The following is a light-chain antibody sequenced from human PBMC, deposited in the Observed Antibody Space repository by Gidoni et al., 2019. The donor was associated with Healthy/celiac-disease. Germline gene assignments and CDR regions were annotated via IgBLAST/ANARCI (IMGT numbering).Light chain of an antibody. CDR2: AAS. V-gene: IGKV1-39*01. Sequence: DIQMPQSSSSLSASVGDRVTITCRASQSISSYLNWYQQKPGKAPKLLIYAASSLQSGVPSRLSGSGSGTDFPITISSLQPEDYATYYCQQSYSTPLITFGQGTRLEIK. J-gene: IGKJ5*01. CDR1: QSISSY. CDR3: QQSYSTPLIT.